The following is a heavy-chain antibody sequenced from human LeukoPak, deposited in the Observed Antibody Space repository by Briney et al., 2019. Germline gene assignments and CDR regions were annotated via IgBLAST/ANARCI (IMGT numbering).Heavy chain of an antibody. Sequence: GASVKVSCKASGGTFSSYAISWVRQAPGQGLEWMGGIIPIFGTANYAQKFQGRVTITADESTSTAYMELSSLRSEDTAVYYCAGRKDIVVVPAAINYYYYMDVWGKGTTVTVSS. J-gene: IGHJ6*03. D-gene: IGHD2-2*01. CDR2: IIPIFGTA. CDR1: GGTFSSYA. CDR3: AGRKDIVVVPAAINYYYYMDV. V-gene: IGHV1-69*13.